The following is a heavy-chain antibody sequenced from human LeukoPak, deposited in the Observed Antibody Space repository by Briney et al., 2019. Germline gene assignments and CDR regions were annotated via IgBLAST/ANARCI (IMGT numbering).Heavy chain of an antibody. V-gene: IGHV4-31*03. CDR2: TYYSGST. CDR3: ARAQHLYSSSWYGAFGY. CDR1: GGSLSSGDSY. Sequence: SESLSPTCTVSGGSLSSGDSYWSWIRQPPWKGLEWIGYTYYSGSTYYNPSLKRRVTLSVDTSKNKFSLKLSSVTAADTAVYYCARAQHLYSSSWYGAFGYWGQGTVVTVSS. J-gene: IGHJ4*02. D-gene: IGHD6-13*01.